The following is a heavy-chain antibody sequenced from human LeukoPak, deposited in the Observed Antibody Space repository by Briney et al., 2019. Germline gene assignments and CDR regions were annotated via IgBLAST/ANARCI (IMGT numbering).Heavy chain of an antibody. Sequence: GGSLRLSCAASGFTFSSYAMSWVRQAPGKGLVWVARINSDGSNINYADSVKGRFTISRDNAKNTLYLQMDSLRAEDTAVYYCARAGYYRFDYWGQGTLVTVSS. CDR1: GFTFSSYA. D-gene: IGHD1-26*01. V-gene: IGHV3-74*01. CDR2: INSDGSNI. CDR3: ARAGYYRFDY. J-gene: IGHJ4*02.